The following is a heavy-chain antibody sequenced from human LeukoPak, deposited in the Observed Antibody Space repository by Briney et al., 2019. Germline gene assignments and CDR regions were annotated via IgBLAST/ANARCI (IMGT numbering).Heavy chain of an antibody. Sequence: ASVTVSFKSSGGPFDNYAINWVRQAPGQGLEWMGRIIPSLNRANYAQIRVTITADKSTATAYMELSGLRYEDTAVYYCARRTDRVDDAFDVWGQGTMVTVSS. CDR2: IIPSLNRA. D-gene: IGHD3/OR15-3a*01. CDR1: GGPFDNYA. J-gene: IGHJ3*01. V-gene: IGHV1-69*04. CDR3: ARRTDRVDDAFDV.